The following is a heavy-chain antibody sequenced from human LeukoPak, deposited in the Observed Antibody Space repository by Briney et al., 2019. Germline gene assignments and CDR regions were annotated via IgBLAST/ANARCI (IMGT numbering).Heavy chain of an antibody. CDR1: GGSISSHY. V-gene: IGHV4-59*11. Sequence: SETLSLTCTVSGGSISSHYWSWIRQPPGKGLEWIGCIYYSGSTNYNPSLKSRVTISVDTSKNQFSLKLSSVTAADTAVYYCARSKRQNYYYYYMDVWGKGTTVTVSS. J-gene: IGHJ6*03. CDR2: IYYSGST. CDR3: ARSKRQNYYYYYMDV.